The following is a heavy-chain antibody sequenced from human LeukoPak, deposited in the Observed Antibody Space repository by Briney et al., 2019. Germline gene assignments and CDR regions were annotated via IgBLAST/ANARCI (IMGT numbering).Heavy chain of an antibody. CDR3: ARVIYAADSSGYSPFDY. CDR2: ISSSSSYI. CDR1: GFTFSSYS. D-gene: IGHD3-22*01. V-gene: IGHV3-21*01. J-gene: IGHJ4*02. Sequence: GGSLRLFCAASGFTFSSYSMNWVRQAPGKGLEWVSSISSSSSYIYYADSVKGRFTISRDNAKNSLYLQMNSLRAEDTAVYYCARVIYAADSSGYSPFDYWAREPWSPSPQ.